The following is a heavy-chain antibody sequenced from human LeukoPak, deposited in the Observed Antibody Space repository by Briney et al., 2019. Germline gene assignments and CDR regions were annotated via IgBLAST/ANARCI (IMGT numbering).Heavy chain of an antibody. J-gene: IGHJ5*02. CDR2: ISSSGSTI. V-gene: IGHV3-48*03. CDR1: GFTFSSYE. CDR3: ARGLKFVWLYYRTGEFEFDL. Sequence: GGSLRLSCAASGFTFSSYEMNWVRQAPGKGLEWVSYISSSGSTIYYADSVKGRFTISRDNAQNSLFLQMNSLRVEDTAVYYCARGLKFVWLYYRTGEFEFDLWGQGTLVTVSS. D-gene: IGHD3-9*01.